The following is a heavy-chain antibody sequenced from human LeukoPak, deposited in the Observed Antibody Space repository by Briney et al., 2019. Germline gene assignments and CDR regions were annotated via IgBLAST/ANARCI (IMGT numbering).Heavy chain of an antibody. CDR1: GFTLSSYW. J-gene: IGHJ5*02. CDR2: INSDGINT. CDR3: ARDLGQYYDTSDNWFDP. V-gene: IGHV3-74*01. D-gene: IGHD3-22*01. Sequence: GGSLRLSCAASGFTLSSYWMTWVRQAPGKGLVWVSRINSDGINTSYADSVKGRFTISRDNAKNTLNLQMNSLRAEDTAVYYCARDLGQYYDTSDNWFDPWGQGTLVTVSS.